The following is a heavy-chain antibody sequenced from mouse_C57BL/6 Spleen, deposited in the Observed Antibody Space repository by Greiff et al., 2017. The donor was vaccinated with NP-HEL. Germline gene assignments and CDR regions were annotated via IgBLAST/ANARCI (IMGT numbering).Heavy chain of an antibody. J-gene: IGHJ1*03. CDR3: ARSSYYGSSSYWYFDV. V-gene: IGHV1-54*01. D-gene: IGHD1-1*01. Sequence: QVQLKQSGAELVRPGTSVKVSCKASGYAFTNYLIEWVKQRPGQGLEWIGVINPGSGGTNYNEKFKGKATLTADKSSSTAYMQLSSLTSEDSAVYFCARSSYYGSSSYWYFDVWGTGTTVTVSS. CDR1: GYAFTNYL. CDR2: INPGSGGT.